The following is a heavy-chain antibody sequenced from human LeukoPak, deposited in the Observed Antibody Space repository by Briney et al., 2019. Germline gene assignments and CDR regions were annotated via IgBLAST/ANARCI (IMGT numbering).Heavy chain of an antibody. CDR1: VASISSSDNY. D-gene: IGHD1-26*01. V-gene: IGHV4-30-4*01. J-gene: IGHJ4*02. CDR2: IYYSGST. CDR3: ARGMRYSESYVVEY. Sequence: SETLSLTCTVSVASISSSDNYWSWIRQPPGKGLEWIGYIYYSGSTYYNPSLKSRVTMSIDTSRNQFSLKLSSVTAADTAVYHCARGMRYSESYVVEYWGLGTLVTVSS.